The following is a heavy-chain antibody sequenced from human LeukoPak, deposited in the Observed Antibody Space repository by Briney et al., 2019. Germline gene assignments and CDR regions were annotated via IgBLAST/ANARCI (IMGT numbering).Heavy chain of an antibody. V-gene: IGHV3-11*01. D-gene: IGHD3-22*01. CDR2: ISSSGSTI. J-gene: IGHJ4*02. Sequence: PGGSLRLSCAASGFTFSDYYMNWIRQAPGKGLEWISYISSSGSTIYYADSVRGRFTISRDNAKNSLYLQMNSLRAEDTAVYYCAKDMLTVYYDSSGYYGSFDYWGQGTLVTVSS. CDR3: AKDMLTVYYDSSGYYGSFDY. CDR1: GFTFSDYY.